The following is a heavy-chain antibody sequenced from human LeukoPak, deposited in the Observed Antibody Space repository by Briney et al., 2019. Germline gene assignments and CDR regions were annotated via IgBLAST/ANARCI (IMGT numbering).Heavy chain of an antibody. D-gene: IGHD3-16*02. J-gene: IGHJ3*02. Sequence: ASVKVSCKASGYTFTGYYMHWVRQAPGQGLEWMGWISAYNGNTNYAQKLQGRVTMTTDTSTSTAYMELRSLRSDDTAVYYCARDASYDYVWGSYRYDAFDIWGQGTMVTVSS. CDR1: GYTFTGYY. CDR2: ISAYNGNT. CDR3: ARDASYDYVWGSYRYDAFDI. V-gene: IGHV1-18*04.